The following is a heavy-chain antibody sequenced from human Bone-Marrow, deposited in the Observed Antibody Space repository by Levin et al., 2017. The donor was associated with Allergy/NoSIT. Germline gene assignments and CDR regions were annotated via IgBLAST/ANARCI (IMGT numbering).Heavy chain of an antibody. V-gene: IGHV3-30*03. J-gene: IGHJ5*02. CDR1: GFTFSDYG. CDR3: ARGHPEYFFDP. CDR2: ITKDGRKK. D-gene: IGHD2/OR15-2a*01. Sequence: PGGSLRLSCAVSGFTFSDYGMHWVRQAPGKGLEWVASITKDGRKKYYLDSVKGRSTLSRDSSKNTVALHMNSLTADDAAVYVCARGHPEYFFDPWGQGTLVIVSS.